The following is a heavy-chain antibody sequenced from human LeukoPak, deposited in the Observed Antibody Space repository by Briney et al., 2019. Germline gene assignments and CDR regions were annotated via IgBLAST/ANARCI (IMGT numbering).Heavy chain of an antibody. CDR3: AKSPYYDILTGYYPFDY. D-gene: IGHD3-9*01. J-gene: IGHJ4*02. CDR2: NSGSGGST. CDR1: GFTFSSYA. Sequence: GGSLRLSCAASGFTFSSYAMSWVRQAPGKGLEWVSANSGSGGSTYYADSVKGRFTISRDNSKNTLYLQMNSLRAEDTAVYYCAKSPYYDILTGYYPFDYWGQGTLVTVSS. V-gene: IGHV3-23*01.